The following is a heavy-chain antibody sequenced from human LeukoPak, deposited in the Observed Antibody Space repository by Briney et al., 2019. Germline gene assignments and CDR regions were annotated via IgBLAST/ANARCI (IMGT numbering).Heavy chain of an antibody. V-gene: IGHV4-34*01. J-gene: IGHJ6*02. Sequence: PSETLSLTCAVYGGSFSGYYWSWIRQPPGKGLEWIGEINHSGSTNYNPSLKSRVTISVDTSKNQFSLKLSSVTAADTAVYYCARGRQYQPNFPTNSLYYYYGMDVWGQGTTVTVSS. CDR2: INHSGST. D-gene: IGHD2-2*01. CDR1: GGSFSGYY. CDR3: ARGRQYQPNFPTNSLYYYYGMDV.